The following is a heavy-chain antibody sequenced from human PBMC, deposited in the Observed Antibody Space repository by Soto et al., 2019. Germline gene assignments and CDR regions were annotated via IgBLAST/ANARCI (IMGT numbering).Heavy chain of an antibody. CDR1: GYTFTNYY. Sequence: ASVKVSCKASGYTFTNYYIHWVRQAPGQGLEWMGWINPNTGGTNSAQKLHGRVTMTRAASISTAYMELSRLTSDDTAVYSCARGISPKYCNGDSCYAFGAFDIWGQGTVVTVSS. CDR2: INPNTGGT. CDR3: ARGISPKYCNGDSCYAFGAFDI. D-gene: IGHD2-21*01. J-gene: IGHJ3*02. V-gene: IGHV1-2*02.